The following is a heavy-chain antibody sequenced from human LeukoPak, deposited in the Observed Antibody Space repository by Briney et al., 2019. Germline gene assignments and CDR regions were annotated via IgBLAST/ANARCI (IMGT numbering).Heavy chain of an antibody. CDR1: GFTFSSYS. D-gene: IGHD5/OR15-5a*01. V-gene: IGHV3-21*03. Sequence: GGSLRLSCAASGFTFSSYSMNWVRQAPGKGLEWVSSISSSSSYIYYADSVKGRFTISRDNAKNSLYLQMNSLKTEDTAMYYCTTYRWWGRVSATNDVLEIWGQGTMVTVSS. CDR3: TTYRWWGRVSATNDVLEI. CDR2: ISSSSSYI. J-gene: IGHJ3*02.